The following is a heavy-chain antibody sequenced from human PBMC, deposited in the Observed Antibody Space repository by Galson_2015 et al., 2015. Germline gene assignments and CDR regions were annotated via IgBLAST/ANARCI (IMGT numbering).Heavy chain of an antibody. D-gene: IGHD1-7*01. CDR1: GFTFINAW. Sequence: SLRLSCAASGFTFINAWMSWVRQAPGKGLEWDGRIKSTVDGGATDYVAPVKGRFTISRDDSKNTLYLQMNSLETEDTAVYYCTTGGPHWNYGGWGQGTLVTVSS. CDR3: TTGGPHWNYGG. J-gene: IGHJ4*02. CDR2: IKSTVDGGAT. V-gene: IGHV3-15*01.